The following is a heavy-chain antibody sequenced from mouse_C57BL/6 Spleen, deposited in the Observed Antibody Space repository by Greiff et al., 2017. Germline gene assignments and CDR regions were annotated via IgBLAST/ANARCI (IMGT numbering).Heavy chain of an antibody. CDR2: ISGGGGNT. V-gene: IGHV5-9*01. J-gene: IGHJ3*01. Sequence: EVMLVESGGGLVKPGGSLKLSCAASGFTFSRYTMSWVRQTPEKRLEWVATISGGGGNTYYPDSVKGRFTISRDNAKNTLYLQMSSLRSGDTALYYCAREATVVTWCAYWGQGTLVTVSA. D-gene: IGHD1-1*01. CDR3: AREATVVTWCAY. CDR1: GFTFSRYT.